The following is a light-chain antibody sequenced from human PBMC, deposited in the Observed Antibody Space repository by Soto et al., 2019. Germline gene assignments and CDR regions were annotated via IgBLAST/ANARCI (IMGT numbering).Light chain of an antibody. CDR2: SVT. V-gene: IGLV2-11*01. J-gene: IGLJ1*01. CDR1: INDVGGYNS. Sequence: QSVLTQPRSVSGSPGQSVTFTCSGNINDVGGYNSVSWFQHHPGSAPKLMVHSVTQRPSGVPDRFSGSKSGNTASLTISELQAEDEADYYCCSYAGSYTSYVFGTGTKVTVL. CDR3: CSYAGSYTSYV.